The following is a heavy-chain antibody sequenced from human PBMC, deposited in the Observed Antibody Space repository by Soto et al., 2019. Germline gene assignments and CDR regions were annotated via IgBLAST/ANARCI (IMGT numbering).Heavy chain of an antibody. V-gene: IGHV1-69*02. Sequence: QVQLVQSGAEVKKPGSSVKVSCKASGGTFSSYTISWVRQAPGQGLEWMGRIIPILGIANYAQKFQGRVTITADKSTSTGYMELSSLRAEDTAVYYCARGLTMVRGVTPTGYYYGMDVWGQGTTVTVSS. J-gene: IGHJ6*02. CDR3: ARGLTMVRGVTPTGYYYGMDV. D-gene: IGHD3-10*01. CDR2: IIPILGIA. CDR1: GGTFSSYT.